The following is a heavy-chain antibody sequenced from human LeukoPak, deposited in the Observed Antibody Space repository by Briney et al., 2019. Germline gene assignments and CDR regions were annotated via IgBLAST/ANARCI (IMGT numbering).Heavy chain of an antibody. D-gene: IGHD1-26*01. V-gene: IGHV1-2*02. CDR3: ARDPYSGRYGDYYYYYMDV. CDR1: GYTFTDYY. J-gene: IGHJ6*03. Sequence: EASVKVSCKASGYTFTDYYLHWVRQAPGQGLEWMGWINPYSGGTNYAQKFQGRVTMTRDTSISTAYMELRWLRSDDTAVYYCARDPYSGRYGDYYYYYMDVWGKGTTVTISS. CDR2: INPYSGGT.